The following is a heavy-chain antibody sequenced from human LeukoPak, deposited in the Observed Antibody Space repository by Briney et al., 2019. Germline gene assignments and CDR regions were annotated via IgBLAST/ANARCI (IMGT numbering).Heavy chain of an antibody. Sequence: ASVKVSCKASGGTFSSYAISWVRQAPGQGLEWMRGIIPIFGTANYAQKFQGRVTITTDESTSTAYMELSSLRSEDTAVYYCARDSGYCSSTSCSYYYYYMDVWGKGTTVTVSS. V-gene: IGHV1-69*05. CDR1: GGTFSSYA. J-gene: IGHJ6*03. D-gene: IGHD2-2*03. CDR3: ARDSGYCSSTSCSYYYYYMDV. CDR2: IIPIFGTA.